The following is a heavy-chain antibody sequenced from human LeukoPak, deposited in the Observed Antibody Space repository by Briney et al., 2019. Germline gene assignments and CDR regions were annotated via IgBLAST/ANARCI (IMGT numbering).Heavy chain of an antibody. V-gene: IGHV1-46*01. D-gene: IGHD3-9*01. CDR1: GYTFTNYY. CDR2: INPSGGGT. Sequence: GASVKVSCKASGYTFTNYYIHWVRQAPGQGLEWMGIINPSGGGTSYAQKFQGRVTMTRDTSTSTVYMEVSSLRSEDTAEYYCARVALYYDLVTAYSSPYPFDYWGQGTLVTVSS. J-gene: IGHJ4*02. CDR3: ARVALYYDLVTAYSSPYPFDY.